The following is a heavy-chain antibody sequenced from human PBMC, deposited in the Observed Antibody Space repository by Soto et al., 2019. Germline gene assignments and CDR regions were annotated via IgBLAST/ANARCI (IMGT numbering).Heavy chain of an antibody. D-gene: IGHD3-22*01. CDR2: INPNSGGT. V-gene: IGHV1-2*04. J-gene: IGHJ6*02. CDR1: GYTFTGYY. Sequence: GASVKVSCKASGYTFTGYYMHWVRQAPGQGLEWMGWINPNSGGTNYAQKFQGWVTMTRDTSISTAYMELSRLRSDDTAVYYCARGRGNYYDSSGYRVGMDVWGQGTTVTVSS. CDR3: ARGRGNYYDSSGYRVGMDV.